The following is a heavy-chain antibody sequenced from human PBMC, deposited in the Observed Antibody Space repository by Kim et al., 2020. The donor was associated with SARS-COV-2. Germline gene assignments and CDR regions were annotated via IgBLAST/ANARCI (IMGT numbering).Heavy chain of an antibody. CDR2: IRSKPNDYAT. V-gene: IGHV3-73*01. J-gene: IGHJ6*02. D-gene: IGHD2-2*01. CDR1: GFTFSASS. CDR3: VGSYGADYYGMDV. Sequence: LSLTCAASGFTFSASSIHWVRQASGKGLEWVGRIRSKPNDYATAYGASVKGRFTFSRDDSMNTAYLQLNSLKIEDTAVYFCVGSYGADYYGMDVWGQGTTVSVSS.